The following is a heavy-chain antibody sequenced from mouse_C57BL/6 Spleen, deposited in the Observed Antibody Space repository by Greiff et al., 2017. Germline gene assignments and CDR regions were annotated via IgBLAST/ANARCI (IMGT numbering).Heavy chain of an antibody. CDR2: ISYDGSN. J-gene: IGHJ3*01. Sequence: DVKLQESGPGLVKPSQSLSLTCSVTGYSITSGYYWNWIRQFPGNKLEWMGYISYDGSNNYNPSLKNRISITRDTSKNQFFLKLNSVTTEDTATYYCARGGFYYYGSSSWFAYWGQGTLVTVSA. CDR3: ARGGFYYYGSSSWFAY. V-gene: IGHV3-6*01. D-gene: IGHD1-1*01. CDR1: GYSITSGYY.